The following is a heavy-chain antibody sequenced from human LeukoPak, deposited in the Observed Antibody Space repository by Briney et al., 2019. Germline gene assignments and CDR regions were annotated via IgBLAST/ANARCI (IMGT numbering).Heavy chain of an antibody. J-gene: IGHJ5*02. CDR2: IYYSGST. Sequence: SETLSLTCTVSGGSFSSYYWSWIRQPPGKGLEWIGYIYYSGSTNYNPSLKSRVTISVDTSKNQFSLKLSSVTAADTAVYYCARMQLTGISNWFDPWGQGTLVTVSS. CDR3: ARMQLTGISNWFDP. D-gene: IGHD6-6*01. V-gene: IGHV4-59*01. CDR1: GGSFSSYY.